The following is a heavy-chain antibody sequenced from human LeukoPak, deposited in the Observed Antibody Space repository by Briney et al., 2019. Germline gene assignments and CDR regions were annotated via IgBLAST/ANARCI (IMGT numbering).Heavy chain of an antibody. Sequence: GGSLRLSCSSYGFTLGDHAMSWVRQAPGKGLEWVGLIRSRAYGGTTEYAASVKSRFSISRDDSKGIAYLQMNSLKIEDTAVYYCSRGPIQLWVHNGMDVWGQGTSVIVSS. CDR3: SRGPIQLWVHNGMDV. CDR2: IRSRAYGGTT. D-gene: IGHD5-18*01. J-gene: IGHJ6*02. CDR1: GFTLGDHA. V-gene: IGHV3-49*04.